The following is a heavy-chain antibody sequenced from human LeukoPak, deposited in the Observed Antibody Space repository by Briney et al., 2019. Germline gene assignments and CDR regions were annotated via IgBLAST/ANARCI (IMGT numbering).Heavy chain of an antibody. CDR3: ARGAGPFDY. CDR2: IYFSGSI. D-gene: IGHD6-19*01. V-gene: IGHV4-4*07. J-gene: IGHJ4*02. Sequence: KPSETLSLTCTVSGGSVTSDYWSWIRQPAGKGLEWIGRIYFSGSINYNPSLRSRVAMSVDTSKNQLSLRLSSVTAADTAVYYCARGAGPFDYWGQGTLVTVSS. CDR1: GGSVTSDY.